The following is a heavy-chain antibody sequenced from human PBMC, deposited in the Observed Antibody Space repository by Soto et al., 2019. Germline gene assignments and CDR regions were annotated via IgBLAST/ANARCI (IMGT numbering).Heavy chain of an antibody. Sequence: SVNVSCKVSGYTLTESSMHWVRQAPGKGLEWMGGFDPEDGETIYAQKFQGRVTMTEDTSTDTAYMELSSLRSEDTAVYYCATTMTTRMGLSFWGQGTLVTVSS. D-gene: IGHD4-4*01. CDR1: GYTLTESS. CDR3: ATTMTTRMGLSF. J-gene: IGHJ4*02. V-gene: IGHV1-24*01. CDR2: FDPEDGET.